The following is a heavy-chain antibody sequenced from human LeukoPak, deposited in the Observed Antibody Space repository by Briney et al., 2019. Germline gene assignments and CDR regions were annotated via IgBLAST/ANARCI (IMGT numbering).Heavy chain of an antibody. CDR1: GFTFSSYA. CDR3: TTDIPPYSSSSLFDY. Sequence: GGSLRLSCAASGFTFSSYAMSWVRQAPGKGLEWVGRIKSKTDGGTTDYAAPVKGRFTISRDDSKNTLYLQMNSLKTEDTAVYYCTTDIPPYSSSSLFDYWGQGTLVTVSS. CDR2: IKSKTDGGTT. V-gene: IGHV3-15*01. D-gene: IGHD6-6*01. J-gene: IGHJ4*02.